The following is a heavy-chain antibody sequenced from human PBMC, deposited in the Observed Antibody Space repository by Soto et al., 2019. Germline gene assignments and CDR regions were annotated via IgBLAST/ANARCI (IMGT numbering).Heavy chain of an antibody. V-gene: IGHV1-24*01. J-gene: IGHJ4*02. CDR2: FDPEAGEK. CDR1: GNTLTELS. D-gene: IGHD1-26*01. CDR3: ATSHKGWELLLVY. Sequence: QVQVVQSGAEVKKPGASVKVSCKVSGNTLTELSMYWVRQAPGKGLEWMGGFDPEAGEKIYAQKFRGRVTMTEDSSIDTAYLELSSLKSEDTAVYYCATSHKGWELLLVYWGQGTLVTVSS.